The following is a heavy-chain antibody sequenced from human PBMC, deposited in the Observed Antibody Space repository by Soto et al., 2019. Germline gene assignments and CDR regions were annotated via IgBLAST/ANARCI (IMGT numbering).Heavy chain of an antibody. CDR3: ARRYGANFDY. V-gene: IGHV4-34*01. CDR1: GGSFSGYS. CDR2: INHSGST. Sequence: PSETLSLTCAVYGGSFSGYSWTWIRQPPGTGLEWIGEINHSGSTNYNPSLKSRVTISVDTSKNQFSLKLSSVTAADTAVYYCARRYGANFDYWGQGTLVTVSS. J-gene: IGHJ4*02. D-gene: IGHD4-17*01.